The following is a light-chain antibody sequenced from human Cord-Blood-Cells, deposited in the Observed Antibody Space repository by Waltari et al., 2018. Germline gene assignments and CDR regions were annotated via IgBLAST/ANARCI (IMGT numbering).Light chain of an antibody. V-gene: IGLV2-14*01. CDR3: SSYPSSSTWV. Sequence: QSALTQPASVSGSPGQSITISCTGTSSDVGGYNYVSWYQQHPGKAPKRMIYDVSKRPCGVSNRFSGAKSGNTASLTISGLQAEDEADYYCSSYPSSSTWVFGGGTKLTVL. CDR2: DVS. CDR1: SSDVGGYNY. J-gene: IGLJ3*02.